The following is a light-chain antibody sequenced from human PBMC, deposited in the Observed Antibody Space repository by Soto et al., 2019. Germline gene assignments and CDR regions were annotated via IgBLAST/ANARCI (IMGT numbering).Light chain of an antibody. CDR1: QSVSSN. CDR2: GAS. J-gene: IGKJ1*01. CDR3: QQYNKWHPWT. Sequence: EIVMTQSPATLSVSPGERATLSCRASQSVSSNLAWYQQKPGQAPRLLIYGASTRATGIPARFSGSGSGTEFPLPISSLQSEDFAVYYCQQYNKWHPWTFGQGTKVEIK. V-gene: IGKV3-15*01.